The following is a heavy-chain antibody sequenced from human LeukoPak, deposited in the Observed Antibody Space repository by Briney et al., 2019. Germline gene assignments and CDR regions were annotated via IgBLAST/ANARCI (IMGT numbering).Heavy chain of an antibody. J-gene: IGHJ4*02. V-gene: IGHV4-59*01. CDR1: GGSFSSCY. CDR3: ARQGSGWYYFDY. CDR2: IYYSGST. D-gene: IGHD6-19*01. Sequence: PSETLSLTCTVAGGSFSSCYWSWIRQPPGKGLEWIGNIYYSGSTNCNPSLKSRVTISLDTSKNQFSLKLSSVTAADTAVYYCARQGSGWYYFDYWGQGTLVTVSS.